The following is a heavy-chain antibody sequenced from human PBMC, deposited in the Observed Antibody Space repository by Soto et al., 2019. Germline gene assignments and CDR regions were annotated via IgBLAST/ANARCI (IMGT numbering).Heavy chain of an antibody. Sequence: PGGSLRLSCAASGFTFSSYATHWVRQAPGKGLEWVAVISYDGSNKYYADSVKGRFTISRDNSKNTLYLQMKSLKAEDTAVYYCARDITGTTLYGMDVWGQGTTVTVSS. D-gene: IGHD1-20*01. CDR1: GFTFSSYA. V-gene: IGHV3-30-3*01. CDR2: ISYDGSNK. CDR3: ARDITGTTLYGMDV. J-gene: IGHJ6*02.